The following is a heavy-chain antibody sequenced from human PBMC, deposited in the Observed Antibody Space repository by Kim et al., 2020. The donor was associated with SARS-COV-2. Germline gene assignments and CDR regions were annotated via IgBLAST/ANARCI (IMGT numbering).Heavy chain of an antibody. Sequence: YYNPSLKGRVTISVDTSKNQFSLKLSSVTDADTAVYYCARHWAAAGPDDYWGQGTLVAVSS. J-gene: IGHJ4*02. D-gene: IGHD6-13*01. CDR3: ARHWAAAGPDDY. V-gene: IGHV4-39*01.